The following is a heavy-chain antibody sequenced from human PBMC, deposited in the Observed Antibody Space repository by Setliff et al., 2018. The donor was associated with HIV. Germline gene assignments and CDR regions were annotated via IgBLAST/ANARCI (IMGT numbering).Heavy chain of an antibody. CDR2: IIPMYGPA. CDR1: GYAFSSYG. CDR3: ARVGFSSRHTGDFFDS. J-gene: IGHJ4*02. V-gene: IGHV1-69*13. D-gene: IGHD5-18*01. Sequence: SVKVSCKAFGYAFSSYGINWLRQAPGQGLEWMGGIIPMYGPAHYAQKFQGRVTITADESTTTAYMELNSLTSEDTALYYCARVGFSSRHTGDFFDSWGQGTLVTVSS.